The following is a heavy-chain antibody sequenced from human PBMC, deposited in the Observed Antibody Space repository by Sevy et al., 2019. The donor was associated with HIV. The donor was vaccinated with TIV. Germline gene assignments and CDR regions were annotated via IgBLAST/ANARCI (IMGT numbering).Heavy chain of an antibody. CDR1: GFTFNRYS. CDR3: ALERLSSDVAEYFQN. V-gene: IGHV3-30-3*01. J-gene: IGHJ1*01. Sequence: GGSLRLSCAASGFTFNRYSMHWVRQAPGKGLEWVATTSFDATNKHYPDSVKGVFTVSRDNFQNSLFLQMDSLRPEDTAVYYCALERLSSDVAEYFQNWGQGTLVTVSS. D-gene: IGHD1-1*01. CDR2: TSFDATNK.